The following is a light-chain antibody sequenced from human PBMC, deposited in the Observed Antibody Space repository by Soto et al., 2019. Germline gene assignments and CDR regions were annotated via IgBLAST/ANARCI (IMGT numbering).Light chain of an antibody. V-gene: IGKV3-15*01. J-gene: IGKJ1*01. CDR2: GAS. Sequence: EILMTQSPDTLSVSTGERATLSCRASQTVSSKLAWYQHKPGQARRLLIYGASTRATGIPGRFSGSGSGTEFTLTISSLQSEDFAVYYCQQYNNWPRTLGQGTKVEIK. CDR1: QTVSSK. CDR3: QQYNNWPRT.